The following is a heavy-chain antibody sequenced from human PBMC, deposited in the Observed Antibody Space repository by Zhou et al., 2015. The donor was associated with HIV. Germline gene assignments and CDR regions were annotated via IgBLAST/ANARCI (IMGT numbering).Heavy chain of an antibody. CDR3: ARDTLATPNAFDI. CDR2: IIPIFGTA. V-gene: IGHV1-69*01. J-gene: IGHJ3*02. D-gene: IGHD5-24*01. Sequence: QVQRVQSGAEMKKPGSSVKVSCKASGGTFSRYAISWVRQAPGQGLEWMGGIIPIFGTANYAQKFQGRVTITADESTSTAYMELSSLRSEDTAVYYCARDTLATPNAFDIWGQGTMVTVSS. CDR1: GGTFSRYA.